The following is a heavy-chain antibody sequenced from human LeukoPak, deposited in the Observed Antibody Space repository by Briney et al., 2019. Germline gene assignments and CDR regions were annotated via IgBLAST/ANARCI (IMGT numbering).Heavy chain of an antibody. CDR3: ARDGYDYVWGSYRYPLEY. J-gene: IGHJ4*02. V-gene: IGHV3-48*03. CDR1: GFTFSSYE. Sequence: PGGSLRLSCAASGFTFSSYEMNWVRQAPGKGLEWVSYISSGSTIYYADSVKGRFTISRDNAKNSLYLQMNSLRAEDTAVYYCARDGYDYVWGSYRYPLEYWGQGTLVTVSS. D-gene: IGHD3-16*02. CDR2: ISSGSTI.